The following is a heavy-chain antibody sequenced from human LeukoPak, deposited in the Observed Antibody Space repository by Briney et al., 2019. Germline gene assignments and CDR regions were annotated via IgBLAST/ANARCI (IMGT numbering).Heavy chain of an antibody. CDR2: INPGGLNT. CDR3: AKEGSLSSIGAIGH. V-gene: IGHV1-46*02. Sequence: GASVKVSCKASGYTFNSYYIQWVRQAPRQGLECMGRINPGGLNTNYAQKFQGRITMTRDTSTSTVYMELSRLTSEDTAVYYCAKEGSLSSIGAIGHWGQGTLVTVSS. CDR1: GYTFNSYY. J-gene: IGHJ4*02. D-gene: IGHD3-10*01.